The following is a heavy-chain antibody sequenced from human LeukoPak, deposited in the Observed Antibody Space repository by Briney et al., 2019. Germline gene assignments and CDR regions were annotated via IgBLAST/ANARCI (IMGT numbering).Heavy chain of an antibody. CDR3: ARDGYSYGVEPYFDY. V-gene: IGHV3-7*01. D-gene: IGHD5-18*01. Sequence: GRSLRLSCAASGFTFSSYWMSWVRQAPGKGLEWVAKIKQDGSEKYYVDSVTGRFTISRDNAKNSLYLQMNSLRAEDTAVYYCARDGYSYGVEPYFDYWGQGTLVTASS. CDR2: IKQDGSEK. J-gene: IGHJ4*02. CDR1: GFTFSSYW.